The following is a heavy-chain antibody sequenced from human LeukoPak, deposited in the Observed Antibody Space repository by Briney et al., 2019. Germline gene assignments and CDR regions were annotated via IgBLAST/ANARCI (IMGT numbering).Heavy chain of an antibody. CDR1: GFTFSSYW. CDR3: ARDDYVWGSYRDFDY. D-gene: IGHD3-16*02. CDR2: IKQDGSEK. J-gene: IGHJ4*01. Sequence: GGSLRLSCAASGFTFSSYWMSWVRQAPGKGLEWVANIKQDGSEKYYVVSVKGRFTISRDNAKNSLYLQMNSLRAEDTAVYYCARDDYVWGSYRDFDYWGHGTLVTVSS. V-gene: IGHV3-7*01.